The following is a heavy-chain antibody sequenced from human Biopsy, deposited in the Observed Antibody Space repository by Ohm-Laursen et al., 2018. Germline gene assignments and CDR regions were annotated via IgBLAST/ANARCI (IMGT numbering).Heavy chain of an antibody. J-gene: IGHJ6*02. Sequence: SLRLSCVASGFTVNDHAVHWVRQPPGKGLEWVSGISWDSGRIGYADSVKGRFTVSRGNAKKSLYLEMNSLRPEDTALYYCTKDLIPAGTDVWGQGTTVTVSS. V-gene: IGHV3-9*01. D-gene: IGHD2-21*01. CDR3: TKDLIPAGTDV. CDR1: GFTVNDHA. CDR2: ISWDSGRI.